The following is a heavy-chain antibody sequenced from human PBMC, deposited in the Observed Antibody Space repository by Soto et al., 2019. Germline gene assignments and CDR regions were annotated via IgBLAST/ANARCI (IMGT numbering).Heavy chain of an antibody. J-gene: IGHJ4*02. V-gene: IGHV1-8*01. CDR3: ARWVGYCSSTSCSDVDY. D-gene: IGHD2-2*01. CDR2: MNPNSGNT. CDR1: GYAFTSYD. Sequence: ASVKVSCKASGYAFTSYDINWVRQATGQGLEWMGWMNPNSGNTVYAQKFQGRVTMTRNTSISTAYMELSSLRSEDTAVYYCARWVGYCSSTSCSDVDYWGQGTLVTVSS.